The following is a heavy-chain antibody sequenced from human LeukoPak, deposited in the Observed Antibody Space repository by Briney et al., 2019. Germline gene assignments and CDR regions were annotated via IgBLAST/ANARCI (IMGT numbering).Heavy chain of an antibody. Sequence: ASVKVSCKASGYTFTGYYMHWVRQAPGQGLEWMGWINPNSGGTNYAQKFQGRVTMTRDTSISTAYMELSRLRSDDTAVYYCARDGGYYDILTGIDYWGRGALVTVSS. CDR2: INPNSGGT. CDR1: GYTFTGYY. V-gene: IGHV1-2*02. D-gene: IGHD3-9*01. J-gene: IGHJ4*02. CDR3: ARDGGYYDILTGIDY.